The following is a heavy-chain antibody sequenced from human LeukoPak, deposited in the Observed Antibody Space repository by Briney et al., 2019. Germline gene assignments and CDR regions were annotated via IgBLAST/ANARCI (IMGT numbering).Heavy chain of an antibody. V-gene: IGHV3-74*01. CDR1: GYNFTNYW. Sequence: GESLKISCKGSGYNFTNYWIGWVRQTPGQGLMWVARIQSDGSTIYADSVQSRFTISRDNAKNTVYLQMNSLRVDDTAVYFCTRAITYFYGSVTYDWFESWGQGIRVTVSS. CDR2: IQSDGST. CDR3: TRAITYFYGSVTYDWFES. D-gene: IGHD3-10*01. J-gene: IGHJ5*01.